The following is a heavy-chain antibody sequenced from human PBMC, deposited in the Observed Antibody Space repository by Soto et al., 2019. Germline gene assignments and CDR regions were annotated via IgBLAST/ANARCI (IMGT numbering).Heavy chain of an antibody. CDR2: IHASGNT. CDR1: GGSLNNFY. Sequence: LSLTCSVSGGSLNNFYWNWIRQTAGKGLEWIGRIHASGNTNYNPSLKSRATLSVDTSKNQFSLKVRSVTAADTAVYYCARSSHKESWFDPWGQGTLVTVSS. V-gene: IGHV4-4*07. CDR3: ARSSHKESWFDP. J-gene: IGHJ5*02. D-gene: IGHD6-19*01.